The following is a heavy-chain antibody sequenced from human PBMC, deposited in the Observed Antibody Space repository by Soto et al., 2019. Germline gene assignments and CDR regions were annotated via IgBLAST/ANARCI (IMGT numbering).Heavy chain of an antibody. CDR1: GGSFSGYY. Sequence: QVQLQQWGAGLLKPSETLSLTCAVYGGSFSGYYWSWIRQPPGKGLEWIGEINHSGSTNYNPSLKSRVTISVDPSKNQFSLKLSSVTAADTAVYYCARAEIQLVYYYYGMDVWGQGTTVTVSS. D-gene: IGHD5-18*01. CDR2: INHSGST. J-gene: IGHJ6*02. V-gene: IGHV4-34*01. CDR3: ARAEIQLVYYYYGMDV.